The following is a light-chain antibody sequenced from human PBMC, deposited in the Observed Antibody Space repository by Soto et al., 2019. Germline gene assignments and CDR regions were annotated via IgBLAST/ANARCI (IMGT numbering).Light chain of an antibody. CDR1: SSNIGSNY. CDR3: AAWDDSLSAHYV. Sequence: QSVLTQPPSASGTPGQRVTISCSGSSSNIGSNYVYWYQQLPGTAPKLLIYMNNQRPSGVPDRFSGSKSGTSASLAISGLRSEDEADYYCAAWDDSLSAHYVFGTGTKVTVL. V-gene: IGLV1-47*01. J-gene: IGLJ1*01. CDR2: MNN.